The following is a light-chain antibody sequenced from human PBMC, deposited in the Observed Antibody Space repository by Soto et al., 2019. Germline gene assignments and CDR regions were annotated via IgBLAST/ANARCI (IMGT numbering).Light chain of an antibody. CDR1: QSISSW. V-gene: IGKV1-5*01. CDR2: DAS. Sequence: DIQMTQSPSTLSSCVGDIVTISCRASQSISSWLAWYQQKPGKAPKLLIYDASSLESGVPSRFSGSGSGTEFTLTISSLQPDDFATYYCQQYNSYSPTFGQGTKVDI. CDR3: QQYNSYSPT. J-gene: IGKJ1*01.